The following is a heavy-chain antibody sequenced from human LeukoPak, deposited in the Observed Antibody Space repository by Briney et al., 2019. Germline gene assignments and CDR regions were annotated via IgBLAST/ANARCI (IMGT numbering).Heavy chain of an antibody. CDR2: INTNTGNP. V-gene: IGHV7-4-1*02. CDR1: GYTFTSYA. J-gene: IGHJ6*03. CDR3: ARGAYCGGDCYSEYYYYYMDV. Sequence: GASVKVSCKASGYTFTSYAMNWVRQAPGQGLEWMGWINTNTGNPTYGQGFTGRFVFSLDTSVSTAYLQISSLKAEDTAVYYCARGAYCGGDCYSEYYYYYMDVWGKGTTVTVSS. D-gene: IGHD2-21*02.